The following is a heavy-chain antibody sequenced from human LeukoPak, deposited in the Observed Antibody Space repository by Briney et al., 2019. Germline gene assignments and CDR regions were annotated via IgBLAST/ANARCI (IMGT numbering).Heavy chain of an antibody. D-gene: IGHD3-10*01. V-gene: IGHV3-43*02. Sequence: GGSLRLSCATSGFTFDDYAFHWVRQVPGKGLEWVSLISRDGGTTSYGDSLKGRFTISRDNSKNSLYMQMNRLKTEDSALYYCTKDFSGSYENWGQGTLVTVSS. CDR3: TKDFSGSYEN. J-gene: IGHJ4*02. CDR1: GFTFDDYA. CDR2: ISRDGGTT.